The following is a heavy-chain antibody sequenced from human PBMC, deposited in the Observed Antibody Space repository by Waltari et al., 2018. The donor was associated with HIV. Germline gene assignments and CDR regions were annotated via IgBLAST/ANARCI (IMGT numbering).Heavy chain of an antibody. J-gene: IGHJ4*02. CDR3: VRDPKTSWGELDY. D-gene: IGHD3-16*01. Sequence: EVQLVESGGGLVQPEESLRLSCAASGFVFSSYSMNWVRQAPGEGLEWISFISSSGSTIDYADFVKGRFTVSRDNAENSLYLQMNSLRDEDTAVYYCVRDPKTSWGELDYWGQGTLVAVSS. CDR2: ISSSGSTI. V-gene: IGHV3-48*02. CDR1: GFVFSSYS.